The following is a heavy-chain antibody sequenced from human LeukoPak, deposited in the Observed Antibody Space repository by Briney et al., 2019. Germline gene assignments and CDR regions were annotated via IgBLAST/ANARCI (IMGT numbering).Heavy chain of an antibody. CDR3: ARNSHGYSSGWLQFKFDY. D-gene: IGHD6-19*01. J-gene: IGHJ4*02. CDR2: INTYKGNT. Sequence: ASVKVSCKASGYTFTGYYMHWVRQAPGQGLEWVGWINTYKGNTNYAQNVQGRVTMNTDTSTNTAYMEMRSLRSDDTAVYYCARNSHGYSSGWLQFKFDYWGQGTLVTVSS. V-gene: IGHV1-18*01. CDR1: GYTFTGYY.